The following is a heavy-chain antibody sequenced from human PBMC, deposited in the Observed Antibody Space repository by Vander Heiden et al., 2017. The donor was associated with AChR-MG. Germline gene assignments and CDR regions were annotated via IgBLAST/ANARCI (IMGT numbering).Heavy chain of an antibody. CDR2: INQDGRER. CDR1: GFSLRNLW. Sequence: EVQVVESGGGLVQPGGYRRLSCAGSGFSLRNLWISWVRQAPGKGLEWVGNINQDGRERYLADSVRGRFTISRDYSKNSVYLQMNSLRAEDTAVYFCAAGDAFDICGQGTLVTVS. V-gene: IGHV3-7*01. D-gene: IGHD6-13*01. J-gene: IGHJ3*02. CDR3: AAGDAFDI.